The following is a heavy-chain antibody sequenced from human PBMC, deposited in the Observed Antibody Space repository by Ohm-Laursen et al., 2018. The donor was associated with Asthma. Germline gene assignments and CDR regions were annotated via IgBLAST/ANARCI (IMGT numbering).Heavy chain of an antibody. V-gene: IGHV1-8*01. D-gene: IGHD1-14*01. J-gene: IGHJ4*02. CDR3: ARLNAGTSAFDF. Sequence: GASVKVSCKVSGYTFTSYDINWVRQATGQGLEWVGWLNPNSGSTDFAQKFQGRVTLTRNTSIHTAYMELTSLKSEDTAIYFCARLNAGTSAFDFGGQGTLVTVSS. CDR1: GYTFTSYD. CDR2: LNPNSGST.